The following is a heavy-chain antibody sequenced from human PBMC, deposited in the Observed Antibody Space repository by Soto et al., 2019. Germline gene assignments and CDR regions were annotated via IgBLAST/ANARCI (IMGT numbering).Heavy chain of an antibody. Sequence: QVHLVQSGXXXXXPGASVKVSCKASGYTFTSYGITWVRQAPGQGLEWMGWISAHNGNTDYAQKLQGRVIVTRDTSTSTAYMELRSLISDDTAVYYCARGRYGDYWGQGALVTVSS. CDR3: ARGRYGDY. V-gene: IGHV1-18*01. J-gene: IGHJ4*02. CDR2: ISAHNGNT. D-gene: IGHD1-1*01. CDR1: GYTFTSYG.